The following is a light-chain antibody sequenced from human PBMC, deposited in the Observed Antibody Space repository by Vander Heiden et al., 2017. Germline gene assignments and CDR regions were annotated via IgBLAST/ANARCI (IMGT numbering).Light chain of an antibody. CDR2: DVS. Sequence: HSALTQPRSVSGSPRQSVTISCTGTSSDVGGYNYVSWYQQHPSKAPKLMIYDVSKRPSGVPDRFSGSKSGNTASLTISGLQAEDEADYYCCSYAGSYNWVFGGGTKLTVL. CDR1: SSDVGGYNY. CDR3: CSYAGSYNWV. J-gene: IGLJ3*02. V-gene: IGLV2-11*01.